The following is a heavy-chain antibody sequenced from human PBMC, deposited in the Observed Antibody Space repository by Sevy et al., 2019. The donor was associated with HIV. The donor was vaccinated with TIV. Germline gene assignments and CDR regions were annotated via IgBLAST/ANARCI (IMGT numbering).Heavy chain of an antibody. CDR2: FSFGCGEL. D-gene: IGHD2-8*01. Sequence: GGSLRLSCAASGFTISNYSMSWVRQPPGKGLEWVSTFSFGCGELNYADSVKGRFTISRDNSKSSVYLQMNNLRPEDTAVYYCAREGCTKPHDYWGQGTLVTVSS. V-gene: IGHV3-23*01. CDR1: GFTISNYS. J-gene: IGHJ4*02. CDR3: AREGCTKPHDY.